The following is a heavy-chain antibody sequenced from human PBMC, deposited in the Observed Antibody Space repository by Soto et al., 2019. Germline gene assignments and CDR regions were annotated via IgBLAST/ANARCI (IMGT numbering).Heavy chain of an antibody. V-gene: IGHV3-30-3*01. J-gene: IGHJ2*01. CDR1: GFTFSSYA. Sequence: QVQLVESGGGVVQPGRSLRLSCAASGFTFSSYAMHWVRQAAGKGLEWVAVISDDGSNKYYADSVKGRFTISRDNSKNKLYLQMNRLRAEDTAVYYCARDKSNRCLGWYFDLWGRGTLVTVSS. D-gene: IGHD7-27*01. CDR3: ARDKSNRCLGWYFDL. CDR2: ISDDGSNK.